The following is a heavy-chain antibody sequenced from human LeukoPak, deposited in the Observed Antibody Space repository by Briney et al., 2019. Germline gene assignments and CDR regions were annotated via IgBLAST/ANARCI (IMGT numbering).Heavy chain of an antibody. J-gene: IGHJ3*02. V-gene: IGHV4-34*01. CDR1: GGSFSGYY. CDR3: ARVGTMIVVVGAFDI. Sequence: SETLSLTCAVYGGSFSGYYWSWIRQPPGKGLEWIGEINHSGSTNYNPSLKSRVTISVDTSKNQFSLKLSSVTAADTAVYYCARVGTMIVVVGAFDIWGQGTMVTVSS. CDR2: INHSGST. D-gene: IGHD3-22*01.